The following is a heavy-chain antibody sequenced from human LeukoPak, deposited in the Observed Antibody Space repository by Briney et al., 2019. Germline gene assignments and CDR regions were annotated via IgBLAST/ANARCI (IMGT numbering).Heavy chain of an antibody. V-gene: IGHV3-33*01. J-gene: IGHJ4*02. Sequence: PGRSLRLSCAASGFTFSSYGMHWVRQAPGKGLEWVAVIWYDGSNKYYADSVKGRFTISRDNSKNTLYLQMNSLRAEDTAVYYCARAYSSGWYASDYWGQGTLVTVSS. CDR3: ARAYSSGWYASDY. CDR1: GFTFSSYG. D-gene: IGHD6-19*01. CDR2: IWYDGSNK.